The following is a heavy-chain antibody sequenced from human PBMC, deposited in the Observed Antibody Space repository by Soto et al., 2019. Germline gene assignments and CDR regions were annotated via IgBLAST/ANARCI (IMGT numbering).Heavy chain of an antibody. CDR3: ARDPDTYYDYIWGSYPDR. V-gene: IGHV3-30*03. Sequence: QVQLVESGGGVVQPGRSLRLSCAASGFTFSTYGMHWVRQAPGKGLEWVAVISYDGSNKYYADSVKGRFTISRDNSKNTLYLQMNSLIAEDPAVFYCARDPDTYYDYIWGSYPDRWGQGTLVTVSS. CDR2: ISYDGSNK. D-gene: IGHD3-16*02. J-gene: IGHJ5*02. CDR1: GFTFSTYG.